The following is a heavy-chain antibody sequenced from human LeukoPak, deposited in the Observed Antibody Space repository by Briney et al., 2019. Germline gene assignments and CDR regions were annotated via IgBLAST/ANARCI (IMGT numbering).Heavy chain of an antibody. V-gene: IGHV3-30*18. CDR1: VFTLNSYG. CDR2: IGNDGRDK. J-gene: IGHJ4*02. Sequence: GMPLRLFCGASVFTLNSYGMHCARDATGKGREGVAVIGNDGRDKKYAESVQGRFTITRDNSKNTLYLQMNSLRAEDTAVYYCAKDRKQGPADYYFDFWGQGTLVTVAS. CDR3: AKDRKQGPADYYFDF. D-gene: IGHD3-10*01.